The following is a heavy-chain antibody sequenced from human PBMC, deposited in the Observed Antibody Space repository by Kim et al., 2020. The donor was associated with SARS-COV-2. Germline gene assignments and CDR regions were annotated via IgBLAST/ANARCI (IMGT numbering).Heavy chain of an antibody. Sequence: VKGRFTISRDKSKNTLYLQMNSLRAEDTAVYYCARDEWERGVISPPHAPYWGQGTLVTVSS. CDR3: ARDEWERGVISPPHAPY. V-gene: IGHV3-30*07. D-gene: IGHD3-10*01. J-gene: IGHJ4*02.